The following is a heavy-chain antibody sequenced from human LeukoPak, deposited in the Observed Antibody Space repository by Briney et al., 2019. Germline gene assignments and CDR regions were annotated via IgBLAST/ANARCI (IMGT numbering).Heavy chain of an antibody. V-gene: IGHV3-30*04. J-gene: IGHJ4*02. Sequence: GGSLRLSCAASGFTFSSYAMHWVRQAPGKGLEWVAVISYDGSNKYYADSVKGRFTISRDNSKNTLYLQMNSLRAEDTALYYCARGPHRGSYLLPSGYWGQGTLVTVSS. CDR3: ARGPHRGSYLLPSGY. CDR2: ISYDGSNK. D-gene: IGHD3-10*01. CDR1: GFTFSSYA.